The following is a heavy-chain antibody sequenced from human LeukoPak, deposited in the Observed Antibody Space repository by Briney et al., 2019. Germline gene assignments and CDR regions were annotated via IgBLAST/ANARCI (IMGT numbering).Heavy chain of an antibody. Sequence: GASAKVSCKASGYTFTGYYMHWVRQAPGQGLEWMGWINPNSGGTNYAQKFQGRVTMTRDTSISTAYMELSRLRSDDTAVYYCARVLHSSGWPYFDYWGQGTLVTVSS. CDR3: ARVLHSSGWPYFDY. V-gene: IGHV1-2*02. J-gene: IGHJ4*02. CDR2: INPNSGGT. CDR1: GYTFTGYY. D-gene: IGHD6-19*01.